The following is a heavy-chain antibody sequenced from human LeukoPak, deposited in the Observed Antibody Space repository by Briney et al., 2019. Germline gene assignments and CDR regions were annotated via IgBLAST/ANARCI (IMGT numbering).Heavy chain of an antibody. CDR2: INPSSGST. CDR3: ARFAVHRRLVVNGQFGLDY. CDR1: GYTFTGYY. Sequence: ASVKVSCKASGYTFTGYYMHWVRQAPGQGLEWMGIINPSSGSTNYAQKFQGRVTMTRDTSTSTVYMELSSLRSEDTAVYYCARFAVHRRLVVNGQFGLDYWGQGTLVTVSS. V-gene: IGHV1-46*01. J-gene: IGHJ4*02. D-gene: IGHD3-22*01.